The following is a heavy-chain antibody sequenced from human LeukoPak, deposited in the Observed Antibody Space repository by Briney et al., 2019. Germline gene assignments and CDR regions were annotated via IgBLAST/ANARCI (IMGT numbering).Heavy chain of an antibody. CDR2: IYYSGST. J-gene: IGHJ5*02. V-gene: IGHV4-31*03. Sequence: PSETLSLTCTVSGASISSGGYYWSWIRQHPGKGLEWIGYIYYSGSTYYNPSLKSRVTISVDTSKNQFSLKLSSVTAADTAVYYCARDLMSGYEGWFDPWGQGTLVTVSS. CDR1: GASISSGGYY. D-gene: IGHD5-12*01. CDR3: ARDLMSGYEGWFDP.